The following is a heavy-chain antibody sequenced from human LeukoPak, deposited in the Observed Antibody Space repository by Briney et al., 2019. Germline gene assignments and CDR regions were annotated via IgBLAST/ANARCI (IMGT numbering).Heavy chain of an antibody. Sequence: GGSLRLSCAASGFTFSSYAMSWVRQAPGKGLEWVSGISGSGTSTYYADSVKGRFTISRDNSKNTMSLQMNSLRAEDTALYYCARGKGRAVSSFDSWGQGTLVTVSS. CDR3: ARGKGRAVSSFDS. V-gene: IGHV3-23*01. D-gene: IGHD6-19*01. J-gene: IGHJ4*02. CDR2: ISGSGTST. CDR1: GFTFSSYA.